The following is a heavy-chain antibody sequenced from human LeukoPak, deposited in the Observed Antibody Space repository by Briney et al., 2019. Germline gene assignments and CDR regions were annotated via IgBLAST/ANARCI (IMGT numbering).Heavy chain of an antibody. CDR1: GFTFSSYA. Sequence: PGGSLRLSCAASGFTFSSYAMSWVRQAPGKGLEWVSVIYSGGNIYYADSVKGRFAISTDDSKNTLYLQMNSLRAEDTAVYYCARAYQWVSLWGQGSLVTVSS. CDR3: ARAYQWVSL. CDR2: IYSGGNI. V-gene: IGHV3-23*03. D-gene: IGHD1-26*01. J-gene: IGHJ4*02.